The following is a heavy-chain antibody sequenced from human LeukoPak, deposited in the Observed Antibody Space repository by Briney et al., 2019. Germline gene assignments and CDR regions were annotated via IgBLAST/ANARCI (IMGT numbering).Heavy chain of an antibody. Sequence: PSETLSLTCTVSGGSIRSYYWSWIRQPPGKGLEWMGYIYYSGSTNYNPSLKSRVTISVDTSKNQFSLKLSSVTAADPAVYYCARHPSAVAGKTFDCWGQGTLVTVSS. D-gene: IGHD6-19*01. CDR1: GGSIRSYY. V-gene: IGHV4-59*08. J-gene: IGHJ4*02. CDR2: IYYSGST. CDR3: ARHPSAVAGKTFDC.